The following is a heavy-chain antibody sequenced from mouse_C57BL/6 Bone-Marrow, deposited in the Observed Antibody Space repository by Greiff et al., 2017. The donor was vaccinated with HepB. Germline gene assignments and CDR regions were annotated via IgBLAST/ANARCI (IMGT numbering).Heavy chain of an antibody. CDR3: ARMATMVTTRGFAY. Sequence: VQLKESGGDLVKPGGSLKLSCAASGFTFSSYGMSWVRQTPDKRLEWVATISSGGSYTYYPDSVKGRFTISRDNAKNTLYLQMSSLKSEDTAMYYCARMATMVTTRGFAYWGQGTLVTVSA. D-gene: IGHD2-2*01. J-gene: IGHJ3*01. V-gene: IGHV5-6*01. CDR1: GFTFSSYG. CDR2: ISSGGSYT.